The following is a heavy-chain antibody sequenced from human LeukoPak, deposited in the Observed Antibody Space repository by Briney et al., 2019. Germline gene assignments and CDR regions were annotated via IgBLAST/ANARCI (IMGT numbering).Heavy chain of an antibody. J-gene: IGHJ5*01. Sequence: SETLSLTCSVSGDSFSNYYWTWILQPPGKGLEWIGYVYYSGGDNYNSSLKTRLHLSVDTSKNRFSLKLSSVIAADTAVYYCASSPRLTTSWFLFDSWGHGTLVTVSS. V-gene: IGHV4-59*08. CDR3: ASSPRLTTSWFLFDS. CDR1: GDSFSNYY. CDR2: VYYSGGD. D-gene: IGHD2-2*01.